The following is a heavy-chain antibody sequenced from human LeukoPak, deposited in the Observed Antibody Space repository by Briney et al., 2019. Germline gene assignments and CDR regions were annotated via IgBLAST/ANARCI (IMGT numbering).Heavy chain of an antibody. CDR3: ARDTTHYDSSGYYLRYWYFDL. CDR1: GGSISSGDYY. D-gene: IGHD3-22*01. V-gene: IGHV4-30-4*01. Sequence: SETLSLTCTVSGGSISSGDYYWSWIRQPPGKGLEWIGYIYYGGSTYYNPSLKSRVTISVDTSKYQFSLKLSSVTAADTAVYYCARDTTHYDSSGYYLRYWYFDLWGRGTLVTVSS. CDR2: IYYGGST. J-gene: IGHJ2*01.